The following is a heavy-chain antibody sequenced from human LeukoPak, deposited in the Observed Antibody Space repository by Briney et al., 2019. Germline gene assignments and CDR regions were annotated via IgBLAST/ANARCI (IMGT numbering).Heavy chain of an antibody. Sequence: SETLSLTCTVSGGSISSYYWSWIRQPAGKGLEWIGRIYTSGSTNYNPSLKSRVTMSVDTSKNQFSLKLNSVTAADTAVYYCARGTISYYYYYMDVWGKGTTVTVSS. CDR1: GGSISSYY. D-gene: IGHD3-3*01. CDR2: IYTSGST. J-gene: IGHJ6*03. V-gene: IGHV4-4*07. CDR3: ARGTISYYYYYMDV.